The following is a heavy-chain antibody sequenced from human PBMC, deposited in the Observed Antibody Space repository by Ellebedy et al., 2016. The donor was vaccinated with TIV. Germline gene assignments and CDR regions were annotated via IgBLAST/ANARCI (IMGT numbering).Heavy chain of an antibody. CDR1: GFTFDDYG. D-gene: IGHD3-10*01. CDR3: VRAVGHSGDN. V-gene: IGHV3-7*01. J-gene: IGHJ4*02. Sequence: GESLKISCAASGFTFDDYGMSWVRQAPGKGLEWVATIKQDGSETYYVDSVKGRFTISRDNAKNSLYLQMNSLRAEDTAVHYCVRAVGHSGDNWGQGTLVTVSS. CDR2: IKQDGSET.